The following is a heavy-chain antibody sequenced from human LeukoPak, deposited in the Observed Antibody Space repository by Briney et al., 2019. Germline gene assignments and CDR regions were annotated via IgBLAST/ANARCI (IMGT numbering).Heavy chain of an antibody. CDR1: GGSISSSSYY. J-gene: IGHJ5*02. Sequence: SETLSLTCTVSGGSISSSSYYWGWIRQPPGKGLEWIGSIYYSGSTYYNPSLKSRVTISVDTSKNQFSLKLSSVTAADTAVYYCARDRNYQTSNWFDPWGQGTLVTVSS. D-gene: IGHD1-7*01. V-gene: IGHV4-39*07. CDR2: IYYSGST. CDR3: ARDRNYQTSNWFDP.